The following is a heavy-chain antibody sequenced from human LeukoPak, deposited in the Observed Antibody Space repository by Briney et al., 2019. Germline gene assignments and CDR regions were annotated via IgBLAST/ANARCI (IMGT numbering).Heavy chain of an antibody. J-gene: IGHJ6*02. CDR2: FDPEDGET. CDR1: GYTLTELS. V-gene: IGHV1-24*01. D-gene: IGHD3-3*01. Sequence: ASLKVSCKVSGYTLTELSMHWVRQAPGKGLEWMVGFDPEDGETIYAQKFQGRVTMTEDTSTDTAYMELSSLRSEDTAVYYCATDRTFGVVMDVWGQGTTVTVSS. CDR3: ATDRTFGVVMDV.